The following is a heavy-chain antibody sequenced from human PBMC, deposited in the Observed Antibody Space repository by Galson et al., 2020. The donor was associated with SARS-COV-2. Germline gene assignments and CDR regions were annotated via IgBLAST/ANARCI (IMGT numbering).Heavy chain of an antibody. D-gene: IGHD2-2*01. Sequence: PGGSLRLSCAASGFTFSSYWMHWVRQAPGKGLVWVSRINSDGSSTSYADSVKGRFTISRDNAKNTLYLQMNSLRAEDTAVYYCASWENQLLWDYYGMDVWGQGTTVTVSS. CDR2: INSDGSST. J-gene: IGHJ6*02. V-gene: IGHV3-74*01. CDR3: ASWENQLLWDYYGMDV. CDR1: GFTFSSYW.